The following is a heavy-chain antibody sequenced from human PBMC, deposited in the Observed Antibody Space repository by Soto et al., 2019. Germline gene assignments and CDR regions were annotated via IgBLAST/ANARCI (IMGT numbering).Heavy chain of an antibody. D-gene: IGHD2-21*01. CDR2: IYWDDDK. CDR1: AFSLSTSGVG. CDR3: ARLXAAGITYYFDS. J-gene: IGHJ4*02. V-gene: IGHV2-5*05. Sequence: QITLKESGPTLVKPTQTLTLTCTFSAFSLSTSGVGVGWIRQPPGKALEWLTFIYWDDDKRYGPSLKSRLTITKDTSKNQVVLTMTNMDPVDTATYYCARLXAAGITYYFDSWGQGTLVTVSS.